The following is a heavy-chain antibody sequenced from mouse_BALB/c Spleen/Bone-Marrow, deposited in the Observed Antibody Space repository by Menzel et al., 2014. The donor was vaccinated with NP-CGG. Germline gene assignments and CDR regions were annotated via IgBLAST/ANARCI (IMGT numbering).Heavy chain of an antibody. Sequence: QVQLKESGPELVKPGASVKISCKASGYAFSSSWMNWVKQRPGQGLEWIGRIYPGDGDTNYNGKFRGKATLTADKSSSTAYMQLSSLTSVDSAVYFCARWDYGSSPNYWGQGTTLTVSS. CDR1: GYAFSSSW. J-gene: IGHJ2*01. V-gene: IGHV1-82*01. CDR3: ARWDYGSSPNY. D-gene: IGHD1-1*01. CDR2: IYPGDGDT.